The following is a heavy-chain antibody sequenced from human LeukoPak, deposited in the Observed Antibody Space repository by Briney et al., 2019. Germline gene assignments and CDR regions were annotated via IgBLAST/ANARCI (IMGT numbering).Heavy chain of an antibody. Sequence: GGSLRLSCAASGFTFSTFGMNWVRQAPDKGLEWVAFIQYDDSIEYYADSVKGRFTISRDNSKNTLYLQMNSLRGDDTAVYYCAKDQGVVGSYDYWGHGTLVTVSS. CDR3: AKDQGVVGSYDY. D-gene: IGHD3-10*01. V-gene: IGHV3-30*02. CDR1: GFTFSTFG. CDR2: IQYDDSIE. J-gene: IGHJ4*01.